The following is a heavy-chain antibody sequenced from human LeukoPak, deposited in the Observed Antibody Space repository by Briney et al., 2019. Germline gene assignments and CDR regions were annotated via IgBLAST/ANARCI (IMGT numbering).Heavy chain of an antibody. V-gene: IGHV4-4*02. D-gene: IGHD2-15*01. J-gene: IGHJ4*02. CDR3: ARQRGSCSGGSCYSESGIFDY. CDR1: GGSISSTNW. Sequence: SGTLSLTCAVSGGSISSTNWWSWVRQSPGKGLEWIGEIYHSGSTNYNPSLKSRVTISVDTSKNQFSLRLSSLTAADTAVFYCARQRGSCSGGSCYSESGIFDYWGQGTLVTVSS. CDR2: IYHSGST.